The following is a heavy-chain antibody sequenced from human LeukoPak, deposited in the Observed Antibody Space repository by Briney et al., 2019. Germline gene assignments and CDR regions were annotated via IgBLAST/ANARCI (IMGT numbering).Heavy chain of an antibody. D-gene: IGHD6-13*01. V-gene: IGHV4-4*02. J-gene: IGHJ4*02. CDR1: GGSISSSNW. CDR3: ARDLARGAAAGTFAY. Sequence: SETLSLTRAISGGSISSSNWWSWVRRPPGKGLEWIGEIYHSGSTNYNPSLESRVTISVDTSKNQFSLKLSSVTAADTAVYYCARDLARGAAAGTFAYWGQGTLVTVSS. CDR2: IYHSGST.